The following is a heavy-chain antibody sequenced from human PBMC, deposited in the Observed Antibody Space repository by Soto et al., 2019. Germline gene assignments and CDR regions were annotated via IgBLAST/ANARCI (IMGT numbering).Heavy chain of an antibody. V-gene: IGHV3-33*01. CDR1: GFTFSSYD. Sequence: GGSLRLSCAASGFTFSSYDMHWVRQAPGKGLEWVAVIWYDGSNKYYADSVKGRFTISRDNSKNTLYLQMNSLRAEDTAVYYCARDFGYSYGYDYWGQGTLVTVSS. CDR3: ARDFGYSYGYDY. D-gene: IGHD5-18*01. CDR2: IWYDGSNK. J-gene: IGHJ4*02.